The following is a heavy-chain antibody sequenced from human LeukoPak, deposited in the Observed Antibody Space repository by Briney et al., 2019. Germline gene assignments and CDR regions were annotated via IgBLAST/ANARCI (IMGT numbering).Heavy chain of an antibody. D-gene: IGHD2-15*01. CDR3: ARESHRDIVVVVADNWLDP. CDR1: GYTFTGYY. Sequence: APVKVSCKASGYTFTGYYMHWVRQAPGQGLEWMGWINPNSGGTNYAQKFQGRVTMTRDTSISTAYMELSRLRSDDTAVYYCARESHRDIVVVVADNWLDPWGQGTLVTVSS. V-gene: IGHV1-2*02. J-gene: IGHJ5*02. CDR2: INPNSGGT.